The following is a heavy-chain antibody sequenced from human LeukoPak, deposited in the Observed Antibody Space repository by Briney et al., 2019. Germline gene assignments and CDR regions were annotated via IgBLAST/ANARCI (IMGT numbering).Heavy chain of an antibody. CDR1: GGSISSYY. V-gene: IGHV4-59*01. J-gene: IGHJ2*01. D-gene: IGHD2-2*01. CDR2: IYYSGST. CDR3: ARKHSSTSPFDL. Sequence: SETLSLTCTVPGGSISSYYWSWIRQPPGKGLGWIGYIYYSGSTNYNPSLKSRVTISVDTSKNQFSLKLSSVTAADTAVYYCARKHSSTSPFDLWGRGTLVTVSS.